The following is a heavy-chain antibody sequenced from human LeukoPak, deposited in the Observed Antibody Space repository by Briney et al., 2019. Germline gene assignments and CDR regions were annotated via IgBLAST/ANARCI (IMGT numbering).Heavy chain of an antibody. Sequence: ASVKVSCKASGYTFTGYYMHWVRQGPGQGLEWMGWINPNSGGTNYAQKFQGRVTMTRDTSISTAYMELSRLRSDDTAVYYCARPRGYSSSAADAFDIWGQGTMVTVSS. CDR2: INPNSGGT. CDR1: GYTFTGYY. D-gene: IGHD6-6*01. CDR3: ARPRGYSSSAADAFDI. V-gene: IGHV1-2*02. J-gene: IGHJ3*02.